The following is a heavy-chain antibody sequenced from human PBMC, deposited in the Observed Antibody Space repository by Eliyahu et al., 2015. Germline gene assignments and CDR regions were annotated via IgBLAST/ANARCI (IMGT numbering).Heavy chain of an antibody. CDR2: INGYNGNT. CDR3: ARDLRPGISVTTGVVGY. CDR1: GYTFTSYV. J-gene: IGHJ4*02. Sequence: QVQLVQSGPDVKTPGASVKVSCKTSGYTFTSYVISWVRQAPGQGLEWMGWINGYNGNTNYAQNFQGRVTMTTNTSTNTAYMDLRSLRSDDTAVYFCARDLRPGISVTTGVVGYWGQGTLVTVSS. D-gene: IGHD6-19*01. V-gene: IGHV1-18*01.